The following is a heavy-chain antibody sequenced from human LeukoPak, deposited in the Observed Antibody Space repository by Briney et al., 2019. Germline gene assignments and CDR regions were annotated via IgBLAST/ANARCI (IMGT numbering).Heavy chain of an antibody. V-gene: IGHV3-21*01. CDR2: ISSTCTYI. CDR3: ARDTARGPLVFMDV. CDR1: GFTFSSYT. J-gene: IGHJ6*03. Sequence: GGSLRLSCAASGFTFSSYTMNWVRQAPGKGLEWGSSISSTCTYIYYADSLKGRFTISRDNAKNSLYLQMNSLRAEDTAVYHCARDTARGPLVFMDVWGKGTTVTVSS. D-gene: IGHD5-18*01.